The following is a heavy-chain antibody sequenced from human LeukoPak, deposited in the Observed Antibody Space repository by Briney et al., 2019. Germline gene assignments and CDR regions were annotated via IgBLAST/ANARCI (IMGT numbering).Heavy chain of an antibody. CDR1: GFTVSSNY. V-gene: IGHV3-66*01. CDR2: IYSGGST. Sequence: GGSLRLSCAASGFTVSSNYMSWVRQTPGKGLEWVSVIYSGGSTYYADSVKGRFTISRDNSKNTLYLQMNSLRAEDTALYYCSNGRTSSGTLQHDYWGQGTLVTVSS. CDR3: SNGRTSSGTLQHDY. D-gene: IGHD6-19*01. J-gene: IGHJ4*02.